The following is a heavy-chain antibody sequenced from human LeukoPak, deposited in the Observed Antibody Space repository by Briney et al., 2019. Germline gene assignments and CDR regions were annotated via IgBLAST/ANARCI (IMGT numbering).Heavy chain of an antibody. CDR1: GGSVSSNNW. J-gene: IGHJ5*02. CDR2: IYDSETT. Sequence: PSGTLSLTCAVSGGSVSSNNWWTWVRQFPGKGLEWIGYIYDSETTYYNPSLKSRVTISGDTSKNQLSLELSSVTAADTAVYYCARDLGYRVPGWFDPWGQGTLVTVSS. V-gene: IGHV4-4*02. D-gene: IGHD3-16*02. CDR3: ARDLGYRVPGWFDP.